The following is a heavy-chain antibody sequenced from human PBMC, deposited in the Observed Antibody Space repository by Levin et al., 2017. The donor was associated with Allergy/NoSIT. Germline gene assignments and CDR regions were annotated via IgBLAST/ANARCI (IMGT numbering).Heavy chain of an antibody. V-gene: IGHV3-48*03. D-gene: IGHD6-13*01. J-gene: IGHJ6*02. Sequence: QPGGSLRLSCAASGFSFSSYEMNWVRQAPGKGLEWVSYISIGGTTIYYADSVKGRFTISRDNAKNSLYLYMNSLKAEDTGVYYCATRGSAAGPYYYYALEVWGQGTTVIVSS. CDR3: ATRGSAAGPYYYYALEV. CDR1: GFSFSSYE. CDR2: ISIGGTTI.